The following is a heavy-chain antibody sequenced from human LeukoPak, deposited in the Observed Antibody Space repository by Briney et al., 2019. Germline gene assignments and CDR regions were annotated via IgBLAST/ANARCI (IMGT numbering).Heavy chain of an antibody. J-gene: IGHJ5*02. Sequence: NPSETLSLTCTVSGGSISRYYWSWIRQPPGKGLEWIGYIYYSGSTNYNPSLKSRVTISVDTSKNQFSLKLSSVTAADTAVYYCARGGRVVPAARTWSWFDPWGQGTLVTVSS. CDR1: GGSISRYY. CDR2: IYYSGST. CDR3: ARGGRVVPAARTWSWFDP. V-gene: IGHV4-59*01. D-gene: IGHD2-2*01.